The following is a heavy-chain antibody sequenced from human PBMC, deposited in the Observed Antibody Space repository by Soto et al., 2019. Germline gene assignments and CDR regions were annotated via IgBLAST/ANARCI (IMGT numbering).Heavy chain of an antibody. D-gene: IGHD2-15*01. J-gene: IGHJ6*02. V-gene: IGHV2-5*02. CDR2: IYWDDDK. CDR3: AHKGGRGAGMDV. CDR1: GFSLFTSKVG. Sequence: QITLKESGPTLVKPTQTLTLTCTFSGFSLFTSKVGVGWIRQPPGRALEWLALIYWDDDKRYSPSLKSRLTITKDIANNQVVLTMTNMVTMDTGTYYCAHKGGRGAGMDVWGQGTTVTVSS.